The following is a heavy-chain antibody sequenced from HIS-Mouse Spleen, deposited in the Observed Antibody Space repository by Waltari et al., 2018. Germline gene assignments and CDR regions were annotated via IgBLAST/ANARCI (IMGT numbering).Heavy chain of an antibody. Sequence: QLQLQESGPGLVKPSETLSLTCTVSGGSISSSSYYWGWIRQPPGKGLEWIGSIYYRGSTYYNTSLKSRVTISVDTSKNPFSLKLSSVTAADTAVYYCAREIPYSSSWYDWYFDLWGRGTLVTVSS. CDR2: IYYRGST. J-gene: IGHJ2*01. CDR3: AREIPYSSSWYDWYFDL. D-gene: IGHD6-13*01. CDR1: GGSISSSSYY. V-gene: IGHV4-39*07.